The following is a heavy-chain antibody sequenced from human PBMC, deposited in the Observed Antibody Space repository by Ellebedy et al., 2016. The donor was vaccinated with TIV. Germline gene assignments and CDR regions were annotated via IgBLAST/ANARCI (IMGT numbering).Heavy chain of an antibody. D-gene: IGHD6-6*01. CDR2: ISSAGSEK. V-gene: IGHV3-30*18. J-gene: IGHJ6*02. CDR1: EFTLNTYG. Sequence: GESLKISCAASEFTLNTYGMHWVRQPPDKGLEWVAFISSAGSEKYYVGSVNGRFTISRDISKNTLYLEMNSLRGDDTAVYYCAEEGGSSRGASGMDVWGQGTTVIVSS. CDR3: AEEGGSSRGASGMDV.